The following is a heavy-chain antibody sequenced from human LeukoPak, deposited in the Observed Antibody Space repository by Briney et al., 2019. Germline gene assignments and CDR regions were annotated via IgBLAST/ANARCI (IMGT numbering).Heavy chain of an antibody. CDR1: GGSITGSY. Sequence: SETLSLTCTVSGGSITGSYWSWLRQPPGKGLEYIGYIYYSGSTNYNPSLKSRVTISVDTSKNQFSLKLSSVTAADTAVYYCARHRYYYDSSGYLGENWFDPWGQGTLVTVSS. CDR3: ARHRYYYDSSGYLGENWFDP. D-gene: IGHD3-22*01. CDR2: IYYSGST. J-gene: IGHJ5*02. V-gene: IGHV4-59*08.